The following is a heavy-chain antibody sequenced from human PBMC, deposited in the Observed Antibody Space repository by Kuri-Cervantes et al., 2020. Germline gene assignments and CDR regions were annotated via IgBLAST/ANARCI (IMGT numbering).Heavy chain of an antibody. CDR2: ISYDGSNK. V-gene: IGHV3-30-3*01. CDR3: AKPPSL. CDR1: GFTFSSFA. Sequence: GESLKISCAASGFTFSSFAMHWVRQAPGKGLEWMTVISYDGSNKYYADSVKGRFTISRDNSKNTVYLQMNSLRAEDTAVYYCAKPPSLWGQGTLVTVSS. J-gene: IGHJ4*02.